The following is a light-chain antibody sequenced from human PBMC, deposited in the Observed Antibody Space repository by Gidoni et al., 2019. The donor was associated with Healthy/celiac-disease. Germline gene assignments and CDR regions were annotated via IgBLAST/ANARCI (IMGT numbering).Light chain of an antibody. Sequence: DIVMTQSPLSLPVTPGEPASISCRSSQSLLHSNGYNYLDWYLQKPGQSPQLLIYLGSNRASGVPDRFSGSGSGTDFILKISRVEAEDVGVYYCMQAVQTPLFGPGTKVDIK. CDR2: LGS. CDR3: MQAVQTPL. CDR1: QSLLHSNGYNY. J-gene: IGKJ3*01. V-gene: IGKV2-28*01.